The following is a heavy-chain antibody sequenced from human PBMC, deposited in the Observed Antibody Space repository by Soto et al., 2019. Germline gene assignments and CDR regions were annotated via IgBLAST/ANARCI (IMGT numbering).Heavy chain of an antibody. CDR3: AKDQRITISDLDY. CDR1: GFTFSSYG. CDR2: ISYDGSNK. J-gene: IGHJ4*02. Sequence: PVGSLRLSCAASGFTFSSYGMHWVRQAPGKGLGWVAVISYDGSNKYYADSVKGRFTISRDNSKNTLYLQMNSLRAEDTAVYYCAKDQRITISDLDYWGQGTLVTVSS. D-gene: IGHD3-3*01. V-gene: IGHV3-30*18.